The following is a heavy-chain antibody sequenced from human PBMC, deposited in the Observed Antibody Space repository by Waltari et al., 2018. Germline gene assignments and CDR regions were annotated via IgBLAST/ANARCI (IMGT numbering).Heavy chain of an antibody. Sequence: QVQLQQWGAGLLKPSETLSLTCAVYGGSFSGYYWSWIRQPPGKGLEWIGEINHSRSTNYNPSLKSRVTISVDTSKNQFSLKLSSVTAADTAVYYCARLGSSWYLYYFDYWGQGTLVTVSS. CDR1: GGSFSGYY. V-gene: IGHV4-34*01. CDR3: ARLGSSWYLYYFDY. D-gene: IGHD6-13*01. CDR2: INHSRST. J-gene: IGHJ4*02.